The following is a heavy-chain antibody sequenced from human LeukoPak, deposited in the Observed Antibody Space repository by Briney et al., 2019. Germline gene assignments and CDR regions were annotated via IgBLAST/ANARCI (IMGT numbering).Heavy chain of an antibody. CDR3: ARTYYDYVWGSYRPYYLDY. CDR2: IYYSGST. J-gene: IGHJ4*02. D-gene: IGHD3-16*02. V-gene: IGHV4-39*07. Sequence: SETLSLTCTVSGGSISSSSYYWGWIRQPPGKGLEWIGSIYYSGSTYYNPSLKSRVTISVDTSKNQFSLKLSSVTAADTAVYYCARTYYDYVWGSYRPYYLDYWGQGTLVTVSS. CDR1: GGSISSSSYY.